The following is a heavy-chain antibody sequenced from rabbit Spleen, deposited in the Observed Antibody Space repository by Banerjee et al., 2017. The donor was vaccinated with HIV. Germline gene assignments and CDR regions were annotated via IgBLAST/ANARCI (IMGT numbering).Heavy chain of an antibody. CDR3: ARDAGTSFSTYGMDL. Sequence: QSLEESGGDLVKPGASLTLTCTASGFSFSSSYWIWWVRQAPGKGLEWIACAYAGSSGGTYSATWAKGRFTISKTSSTTVTLQMTSLTAADTATYFCARDAGTSFSTYGMDLWGQGTLVTVS. D-gene: IGHD8-1*01. CDR2: AYAGSSGGT. J-gene: IGHJ6*01. V-gene: IGHV1S40*01. CDR1: GFSFSSSYW.